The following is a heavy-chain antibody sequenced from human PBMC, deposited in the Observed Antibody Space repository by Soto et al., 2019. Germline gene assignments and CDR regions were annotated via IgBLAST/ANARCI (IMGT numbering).Heavy chain of an antibody. D-gene: IGHD3-22*01. CDR2: INTYNGNR. J-gene: IGHJ4*02. CDR1: GYSFSSYG. Sequence: QVQLVQSGAELRKPGASVKVSCKASGYSFSSYGINWVRQAPGQGLEWMGWINTYNGNRNYAQKLEDIVTMTTATSTNTVYMELRSLESDDTAICDCARDRLSGYDSSGFYSGGQGTLVTVSS. V-gene: IGHV1-18*01. CDR3: ARDRLSGYDSSGFYS.